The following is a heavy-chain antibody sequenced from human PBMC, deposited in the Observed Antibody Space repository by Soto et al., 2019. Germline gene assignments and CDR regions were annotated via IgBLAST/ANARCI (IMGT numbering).Heavy chain of an antibody. CDR2: IIPILGIA. J-gene: IGHJ6*03. CDR3: VEGGGYCTNGVCLGYYMDV. Sequence: ASVKVSCKASGGTFSSYTISWVRQAPGQGLEWMGRIIPILGIANYAQKFQGRVTITADKSTSTAYMELSSLRSEDTAVYYCVEGGGYCTNGVCLGYYMDVWGKGTTVTVSS. D-gene: IGHD2-8*01. CDR1: GGTFSSYT. V-gene: IGHV1-69*02.